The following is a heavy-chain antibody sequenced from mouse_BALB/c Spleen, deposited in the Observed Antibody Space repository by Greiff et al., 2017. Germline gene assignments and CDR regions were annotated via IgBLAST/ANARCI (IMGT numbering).Heavy chain of an antibody. CDR1: GYTFTSYW. D-gene: IGHD1-2*01. V-gene: IGHV1-87*01. J-gene: IGHJ4*01. CDR2: IYPGDGDT. Sequence: QVQLQQSGAELARPGASVKLSCKASGYTFTSYWMQWVKQRPGQGLEWIGAIYPGDGDTRYTQKFKGKATLTADKSSSTAYMQLSSLASEDSAVYYCARPPFTTATKDDAMDYWGQGTSVTVSS. CDR3: ARPPFTTATKDDAMDY.